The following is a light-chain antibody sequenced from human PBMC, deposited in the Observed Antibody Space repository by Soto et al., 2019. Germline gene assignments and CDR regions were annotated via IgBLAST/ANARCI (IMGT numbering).Light chain of an antibody. V-gene: IGKV3-11*01. CDR3: QQRSIWPRGLT. CDR2: DAS. Sequence: EIVLTQSPATLSLSPGERATLSCRASQSVSSYLAWYQQKPGQAPRLLIYDASNRATGIPARFSGSGSGTDFPPTISSLEPEDFAVYNCQQRSIWPRGLTFGGGTKVEIK. CDR1: QSVSSY. J-gene: IGKJ4*01.